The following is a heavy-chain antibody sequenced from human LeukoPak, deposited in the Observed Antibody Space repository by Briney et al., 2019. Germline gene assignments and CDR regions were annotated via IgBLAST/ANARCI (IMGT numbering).Heavy chain of an antibody. J-gene: IGHJ6*02. D-gene: IGHD5-18*01. CDR1: GFTFSSYG. CDR2: IWYDGSNK. Sequence: GRSLRLSCAASGFTFSSYGMHWVRQAPGKGLEWMAVIWYDGSNKYYADSVKGRFTISRDNSKNTLYLQMNSLRAEDTAVYYCARDSISYSYGYGYYYYGMDVWGQGTTVTVSS. CDR3: ARDSISYSYGYGYYYYGMDV. V-gene: IGHV3-33*01.